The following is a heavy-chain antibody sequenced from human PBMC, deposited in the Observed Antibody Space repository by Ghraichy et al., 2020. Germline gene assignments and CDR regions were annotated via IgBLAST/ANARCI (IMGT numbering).Heavy chain of an antibody. Sequence: ASVKVSCKASGYTFTSYYMHWVRQAPGQGLEWMGIINPSGGSTSYAQKFQGRVTMTRDTSTSTVYMELSSLRSEDTAVYYCARASSYYDSSGYYLVYFDYWGQGTLVTVSS. CDR2: INPSGGST. D-gene: IGHD3-22*01. V-gene: IGHV1-46*03. CDR1: GYTFTSYY. J-gene: IGHJ4*02. CDR3: ARASSYYDSSGYYLVYFDY.